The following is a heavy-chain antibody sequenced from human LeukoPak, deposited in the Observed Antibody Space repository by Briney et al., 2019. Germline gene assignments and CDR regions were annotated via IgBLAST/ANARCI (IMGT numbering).Heavy chain of an antibody. J-gene: IGHJ5*02. CDR1: GGSFSGYY. D-gene: IGHD3-10*01. V-gene: IGHV4-34*01. Sequence: PSETLSLTCAVYGGSFSGYYWSWIRQPPGKGLEWIGEINHSGSTNYNPSLKSRVTISVDTSKNQFSLKLSSVTAADTAVYYCARGRSGSGGYRRNWFDPWGQGTLVTVSS. CDR2: INHSGST. CDR3: ARGRSGSGGYRRNWFDP.